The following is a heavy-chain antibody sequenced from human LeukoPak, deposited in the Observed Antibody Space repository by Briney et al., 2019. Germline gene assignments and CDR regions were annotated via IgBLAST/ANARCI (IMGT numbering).Heavy chain of an antibody. V-gene: IGHV3-15*01. Sequence: PGGSLRLSCAASGFTFSNDCMSWVRQAPGKGLEWVGRIKSKTDGGTTDYAANVKGRFTISRADSKNTLNLQMNSLKTEDTAVYYCTTELVVPAAIILEAGFDPWGQGTLVTVSS. J-gene: IGHJ5*02. CDR3: TTELVVPAAIILEAGFDP. CDR2: IKSKTDGGTT. D-gene: IGHD2-2*01. CDR1: GFTFSNDC.